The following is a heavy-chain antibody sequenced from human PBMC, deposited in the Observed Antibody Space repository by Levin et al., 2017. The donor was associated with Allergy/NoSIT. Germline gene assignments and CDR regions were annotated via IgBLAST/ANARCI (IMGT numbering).Heavy chain of an antibody. J-gene: IGHJ6*03. V-gene: IGHV3-33*01. CDR3: AREGRNVYYMDV. CDR1: GFTFSNYG. Sequence: GGSLRLSCAASGFTFSNYGMHWVRQAPGKGLEWVAVIWYDGSNIYYADSVKGRFTISRDNSKNTLYLQMNSLRAEDTAVYYCAREGRNVYYMDVWGKGTTVTVSS. CDR2: IWYDGSNI.